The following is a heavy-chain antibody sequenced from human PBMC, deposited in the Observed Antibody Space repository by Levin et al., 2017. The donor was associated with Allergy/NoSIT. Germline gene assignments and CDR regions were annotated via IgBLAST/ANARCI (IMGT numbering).Heavy chain of an antibody. CDR3: ARAEVGSEH. D-gene: IGHD3-10*01. Sequence: TSETLSLTCKVSGGSISSGSYYWGWIRQPAAKGLEWIGRIYSSGSANYNPSLKSRVTISVDTSKNQFSLKLSSVTAADTAVYYCARAEVGSEHWGQGTLVTVSS. J-gene: IGHJ4*02. V-gene: IGHV4-61*02. CDR1: GGSISSGSYY. CDR2: IYSSGSA.